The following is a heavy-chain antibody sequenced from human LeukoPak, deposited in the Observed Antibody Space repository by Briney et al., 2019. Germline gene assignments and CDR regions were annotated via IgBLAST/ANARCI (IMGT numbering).Heavy chain of an antibody. D-gene: IGHD3-3*01. J-gene: IGHJ2*01. CDR3: ARSLTIFGVGSWYFDL. CDR2: IYTSGST. CDR1: GGSISSGSYY. V-gene: IGHV4-61*02. Sequence: SQTLSLTCTVSGGSISSGSYYWSWIRQPAGKGLEWIGRIYTSGSTNYNPSPKSRVTISVDTSKNQFSLKLSSVTAADTAVYYCARSLTIFGVGSWYFDLWGRGTLVTVSS.